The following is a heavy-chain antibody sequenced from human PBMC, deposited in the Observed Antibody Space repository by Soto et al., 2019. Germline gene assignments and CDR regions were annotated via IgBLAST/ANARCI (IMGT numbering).Heavy chain of an antibody. J-gene: IGHJ4*02. CDR3: ARGGTDLATIGSFDY. D-gene: IGHD3-16*01. Sequence: GDSVKVSCRASGYTFTNYYRHWVRQAPGQGLEWMGVIHYSGATPTYAQKFQGRVTMARDTSTSTVYVELSSLTSEDTDVYYCARGGTDLATIGSFDYCGQGTLLTFSS. CDR2: IHYSGATP. CDR1: GYTFTNYY. V-gene: IGHV1-46*01.